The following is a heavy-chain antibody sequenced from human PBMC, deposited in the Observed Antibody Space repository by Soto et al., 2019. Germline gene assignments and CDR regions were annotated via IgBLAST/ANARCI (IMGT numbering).Heavy chain of an antibody. Sequence: APVKVSCKTSGYTFTSYDIYWVRQATGQGLEWMGWMNPSTGKSRYAQKFQDRVTMTSDTSISTAHMELSSLRYEDTAVYYCARRAETNGWNGFGADKYYFDFWGQGTLVTVSS. V-gene: IGHV1-8*01. D-gene: IGHD1-1*01. CDR3: ARRAETNGWNGFGADKYYFDF. CDR2: MNPSTGKS. J-gene: IGHJ4*02. CDR1: GYTFTSYD.